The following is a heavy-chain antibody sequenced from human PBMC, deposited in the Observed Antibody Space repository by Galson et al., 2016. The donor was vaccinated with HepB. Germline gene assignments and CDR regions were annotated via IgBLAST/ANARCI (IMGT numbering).Heavy chain of an antibody. D-gene: IGHD1-7*01. CDR2: ISGSALDT. Sequence: SLRLSCAASGFNFNNYAMNWVRQAPGKGLEWVSGISGSALDTYYADSVRGRFTISRDNSKNTVYLEMNSLRVEDAAIYYCAKDVQWNWAMNGMDVWGQGTTVTVSS. J-gene: IGHJ6*02. V-gene: IGHV3-23*01. CDR1: GFNFNNYA. CDR3: AKDVQWNWAMNGMDV.